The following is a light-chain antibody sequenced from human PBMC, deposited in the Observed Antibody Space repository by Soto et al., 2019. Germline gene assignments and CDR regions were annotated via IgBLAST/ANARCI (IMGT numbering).Light chain of an antibody. V-gene: IGKV3-20*01. CDR2: DAS. CDR3: QQYGSSPRT. Sequence: EIVLTQSPGTLSLSPGERVTLSCRASQNVDSNYLAWYQQKPGQAPRLLIYDASSRATGIPDRISGSGSGTDFTLTISRLEPEDFAVYYCQQYGSSPRTFGQGTKVDI. CDR1: QNVDSNY. J-gene: IGKJ1*01.